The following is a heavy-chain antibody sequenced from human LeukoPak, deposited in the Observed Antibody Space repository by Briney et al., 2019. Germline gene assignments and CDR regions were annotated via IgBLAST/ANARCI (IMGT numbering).Heavy chain of an antibody. CDR2: TYYRSKWHN. CDR3: ARGDSSSWYNWFDP. CDR1: GDSVSNKNTA. D-gene: IGHD6-13*01. V-gene: IGHV6-1*01. J-gene: IGHJ5*02. Sequence: SQTLSLTCAISGDSVSNKNTAWNWIRQSPSRGLEWLGRTYYRSKWHNTYAASVKSRITINPDTSKNQFSLQLNSVTPEDTAVYYCARGDSSSWYNWFDPWGQGTLVTVSS.